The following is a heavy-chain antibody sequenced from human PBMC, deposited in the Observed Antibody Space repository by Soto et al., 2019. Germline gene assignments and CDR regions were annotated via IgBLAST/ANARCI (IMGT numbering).Heavy chain of an antibody. CDR2: IYSGGST. J-gene: IGHJ4*02. CDR1: GFTVSSNY. V-gene: IGHV3-66*01. D-gene: IGHD2-2*01. CDR3: ARASQIPAAMHFNLDY. Sequence: GGSLRLSCAASGFTVSSNYMSWVRQAPGKGLEWVSVIYSGGSTYYADSVKGRFTISRDNSKNTLYLQMNSLRAEDTAVYYCARASQIPAAMHFNLDYWGQGTLVTVSS.